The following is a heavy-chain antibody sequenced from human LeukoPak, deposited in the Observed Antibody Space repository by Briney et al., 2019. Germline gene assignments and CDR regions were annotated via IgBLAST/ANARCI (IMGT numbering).Heavy chain of an antibody. CDR2: ITDDGSRT. J-gene: IGHJ4*02. CDR1: ELTFAKYS. CDR3: ATDLGYYYDY. Sequence: GGSLRLSCAASELTFAKYSMHWVRQAPGKGLVWVSRITDDGSRTTYADSVRGRFTISRDNAKNTVYLQMNSLRPEDAAVYYCATDLGYYYDYWGQGTLVTVSS. D-gene: IGHD3-16*01. V-gene: IGHV3-74*01.